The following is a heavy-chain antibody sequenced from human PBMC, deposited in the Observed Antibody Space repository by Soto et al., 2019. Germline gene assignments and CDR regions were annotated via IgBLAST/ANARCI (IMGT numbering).Heavy chain of an antibody. CDR3: ARDRNYGSGSSTEGLWFDP. V-gene: IGHV1-3*01. CDR1: GYTFTSYA. J-gene: IGHJ5*02. CDR2: INAGNGNT. D-gene: IGHD3-10*01. Sequence: QVQLVQSGAEVKKPGASVKVSCKASGYTFTSYAMHWVRQAPGQRLEWMGWINAGNGNTKYSQKFQGRVTITRDTSASTAYMELSSLRSEDTAVYYCARDRNYGSGSSTEGLWFDPWGQGTLVTVSS.